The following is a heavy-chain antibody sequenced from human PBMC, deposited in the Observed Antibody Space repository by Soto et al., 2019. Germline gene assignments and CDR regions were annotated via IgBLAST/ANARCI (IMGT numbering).Heavy chain of an antibody. CDR3: AKDKFSSSWYYFEY. Sequence: GGSLRLSCASSVFTFSSYGMHCVRHSPGKGLEWVAVISYDGSNKYYADSVKGRFTTSRDNSKNTLYLQMNSLRAEDTAVYYCAKDKFSSSWYYFEYWGQGTLVTVSS. CDR1: VFTFSSYG. CDR2: ISYDGSNK. D-gene: IGHD6-13*01. V-gene: IGHV3-30*18. J-gene: IGHJ4*02.